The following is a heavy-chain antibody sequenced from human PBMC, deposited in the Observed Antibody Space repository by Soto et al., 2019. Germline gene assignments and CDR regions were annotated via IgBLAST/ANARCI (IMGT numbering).Heavy chain of an antibody. J-gene: IGHJ4*02. Sequence: QVQLVQSGAEVKKPGASVKVSCKASGYTFTSYGISWVRQAPGQGLEWMGWISAYNGNTNYAQKLQCRVTMTTDTSTSTAYMELRRLRSDDTAVYYCARLRPTMVRGGTRRLDYWGQGTLVTVSS. V-gene: IGHV1-18*01. CDR2: ISAYNGNT. D-gene: IGHD3-10*01. CDR3: ARLRPTMVRGGTRRLDY. CDR1: GYTFTSYG.